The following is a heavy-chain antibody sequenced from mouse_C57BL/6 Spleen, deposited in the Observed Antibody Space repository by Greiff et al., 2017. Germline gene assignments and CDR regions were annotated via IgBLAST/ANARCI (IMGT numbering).Heavy chain of an antibody. D-gene: IGHD2-1*01. Sequence: VMLVESGPGLVAPSQSLSITCTVSGFSLTSYGVHWVRQPPGKGLEWLVIIWSDGSTTYNSALKSRLSISKDNSKSQVFLKMNSLQTDDTAMYYCARHSGNYDWYFDVWGTGTTVTVSS. J-gene: IGHJ1*03. CDR3: ARHSGNYDWYFDV. CDR2: IWSDGST. CDR1: GFSLTSYG. V-gene: IGHV2-6-1*01.